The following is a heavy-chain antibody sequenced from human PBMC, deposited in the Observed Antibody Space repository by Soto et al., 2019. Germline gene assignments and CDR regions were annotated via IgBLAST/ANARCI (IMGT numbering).Heavy chain of an antibody. CDR1: GYTFTDYY. J-gene: IGHJ6*02. V-gene: IGHV1-2*02. Sequence: ASVKVSCKASGYTFTDYYMHWVRQAPVQGLEWMGCINPNSGGTNYAQKFQGRVTMTRDTSISTAYMEVSRLRSDDTAVYYCARDKAAGDYYYYDMDVWGQGTTVTVSS. D-gene: IGHD6-13*01. CDR3: ARDKAAGDYYYYDMDV. CDR2: INPNSGGT.